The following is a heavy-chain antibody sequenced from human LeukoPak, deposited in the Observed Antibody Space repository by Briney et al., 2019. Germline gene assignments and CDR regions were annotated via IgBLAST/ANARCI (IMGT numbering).Heavy chain of an antibody. V-gene: IGHV3-21*01. CDR2: ISSSSSYI. CDR1: GFTFADYA. J-gene: IGHJ3*02. D-gene: IGHD3-16*02. CDR3: ARVIEAFDI. Sequence: GGSLRLSCTASGFTFADYAVSWFRQAPGKGLEWVSSISSSSSYIYYADSVKGRFTISRDNAKNSLYLQMNSLRAEDTAVYYCARVIEAFDIWGQGTMVTVSS.